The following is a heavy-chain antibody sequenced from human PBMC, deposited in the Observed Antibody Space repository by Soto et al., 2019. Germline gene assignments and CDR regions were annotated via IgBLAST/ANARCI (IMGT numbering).Heavy chain of an antibody. V-gene: IGHV3-23*01. CDR3: AKDRLAGNFDY. CDR1: GFTFSSYS. CDR2: ISNTSSST. Sequence: GGSPRLSCAASGFTFSSYSMNWVRQAPGKGLEWVATISNTSSSTYYADSVKGRFTISRDNSKNTLYLQMSSLRVEDTAVYYCAKDRLAGNFDYWGQGTQVTV. J-gene: IGHJ4*02.